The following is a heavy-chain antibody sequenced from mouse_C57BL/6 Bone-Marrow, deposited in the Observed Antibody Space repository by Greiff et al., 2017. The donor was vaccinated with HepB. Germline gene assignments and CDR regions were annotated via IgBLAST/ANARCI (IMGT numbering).Heavy chain of an antibody. D-gene: IGHD2-1*01. V-gene: IGHV2-5*01. Sequence: VKLMESGPGLVQPSQSLSITCTVSGFSLTSYGVHWVRQSPGKGLEWLGVIWRGGSTDYNAAFMSRLSITKDNSKSQVFFKMNSLQADDTAIYYCAKKGGIYYGNYGAMDYWGQGTSVTVSS. CDR1: GFSLTSYG. CDR3: AKKGGIYYGNYGAMDY. J-gene: IGHJ4*01. CDR2: IWRGGST.